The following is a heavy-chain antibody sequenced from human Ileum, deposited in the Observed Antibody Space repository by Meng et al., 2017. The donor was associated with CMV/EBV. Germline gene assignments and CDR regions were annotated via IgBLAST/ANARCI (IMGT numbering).Heavy chain of an antibody. CDR2: ISSTGTYI. D-gene: IGHD3-10*01. J-gene: IGHJ4*02. V-gene: IGHV3-21*01. Sequence: GESLKISCAASGFTFSSYSMNWVRQAPGKGVEWVSSISSTGTYIYYADSLKGRFTISRDNAKNSLYLQMNSLRAEDTAVYYCARGGMGQLWFPHFDYWGQGTLVTVSS. CDR1: GFTFSSYS. CDR3: ARGGMGQLWFPHFDY.